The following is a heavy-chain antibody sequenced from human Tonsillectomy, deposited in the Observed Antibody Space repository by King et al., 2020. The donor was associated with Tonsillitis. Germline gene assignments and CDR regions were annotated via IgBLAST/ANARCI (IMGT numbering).Heavy chain of an antibody. J-gene: IGHJ4*02. CDR1: GFTFSSYW. CDR2: IKQDGSER. D-gene: IGHD3-10*01. V-gene: IGHV3-7*01. Sequence: VQLVESGGGLVQPGGSLRLSCAASGFTFSSYWMSWVRQAPGKGLEWVANIKQDGSERYYVDSVKGRFTISRDNAKNSLYLQMNSLRAEDTAVYYCAREGGSGSYYKWGQGTLVTVSS. CDR3: AREGGSGSYYK.